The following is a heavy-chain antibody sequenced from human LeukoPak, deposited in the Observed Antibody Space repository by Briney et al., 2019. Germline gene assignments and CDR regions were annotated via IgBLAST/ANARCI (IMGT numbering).Heavy chain of an antibody. CDR1: GGTFSSYA. D-gene: IGHD6-6*01. CDR3: ARVLGSSSSGSVYYYYYGMDV. J-gene: IGHJ6*02. Sequence: ASVKVSCKASGGTFSSYAISWVRQAPGQGLEWMGWINTNTGNPTYAQGFTGRFVFSLDTSVSTAYLQISSLKAEDTAVYYCARVLGSSSSGSVYYYYYGMDVWGQGTTVTVSS. V-gene: IGHV7-4-1*02. CDR2: INTNTGNP.